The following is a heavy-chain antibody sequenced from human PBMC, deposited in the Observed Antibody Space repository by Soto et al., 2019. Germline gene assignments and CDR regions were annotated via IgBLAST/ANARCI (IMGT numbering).Heavy chain of an antibody. Sequence: QVQLQESGPGLVKPSQTLSLNCTVSGGSISSGGYYWSWIRQHPGKGLEWIGYLYYSGSNYYNPSLKSRVTISVDTSKNQFSLKLSSVTAADTAVYYCASGNEVSPSWDVLGQGTTVTVSS. CDR2: LYYSGSN. CDR1: GGSISSGGYY. D-gene: IGHD1-1*01. V-gene: IGHV4-31*03. CDR3: ASGNEVSPSWDV. J-gene: IGHJ6*02.